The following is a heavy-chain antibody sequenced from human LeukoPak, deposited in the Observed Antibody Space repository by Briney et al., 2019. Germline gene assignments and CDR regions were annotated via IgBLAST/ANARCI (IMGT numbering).Heavy chain of an antibody. CDR2: ISWNSGSI. Sequence: GGSLRLSCAASGFTFDDYAMHWVRQAPGKGLEWVSGISWNSGSIGYADSVKGRFTISRENAKNSLYLPMNSLRAEDTALYYCAKGVVASYYYYYMDVWGKGTTVTISS. D-gene: IGHD2-15*01. V-gene: IGHV3-9*01. CDR1: GFTFDDYA. J-gene: IGHJ6*03. CDR3: AKGVVASYYYYYMDV.